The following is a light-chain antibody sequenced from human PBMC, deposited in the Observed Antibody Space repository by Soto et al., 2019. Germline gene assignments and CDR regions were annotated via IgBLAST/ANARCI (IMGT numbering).Light chain of an antibody. V-gene: IGLV2-8*01. CDR3: SSYAGSSNV. CDR1: SSDIGIYKY. J-gene: IGLJ1*01. Sequence: QSALTQPASVSGSPGQSIAISCTGSSSDIGIYKYVSWYQQHPGKVPKLMIYEVNKRPSGVPDRFSGSKSGNTASLTVSGLQAEDEADYYCSSYAGSSNVFGTGTKLTVL. CDR2: EVN.